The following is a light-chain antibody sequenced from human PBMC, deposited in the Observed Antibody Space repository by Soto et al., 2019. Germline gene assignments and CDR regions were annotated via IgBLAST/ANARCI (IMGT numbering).Light chain of an antibody. Sequence: EIVLTQSPGTLSVSPGERVTLSCRASQSISSSNLAWYQQRPGQAPSLLIFGASHRATGIPYRFSGRRSGRDFSLITSRLEPEDFAFYYCQQYNSSPPVFTFGPGTKVDSK. CDR3: QQYNSSPPVFT. J-gene: IGKJ3*01. CDR1: QSISSSN. CDR2: GAS. V-gene: IGKV3-20*01.